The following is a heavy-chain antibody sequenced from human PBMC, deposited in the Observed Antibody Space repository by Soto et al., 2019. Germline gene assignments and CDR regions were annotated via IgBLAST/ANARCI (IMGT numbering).Heavy chain of an antibody. D-gene: IGHD3-3*01. CDR2: IYYSGST. CDR3: ARAQRFLEWLLPLDY. CDR1: GGSVNGYY. J-gene: IGHJ4*02. V-gene: IGHV4-59*08. Sequence: PSETLSLTCAVYGGSVNGYYWNWIRQPPGKGLEWIGYIYYSGSTYYNPSLKSRVTISVDTSKNQFSLKLSSVTAADTAVYYCARAQRFLEWLLPLDYWGQGTLVTVSS.